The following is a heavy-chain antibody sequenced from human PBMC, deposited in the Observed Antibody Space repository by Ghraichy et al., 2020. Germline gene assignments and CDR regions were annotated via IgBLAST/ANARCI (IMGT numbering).Heavy chain of an antibody. V-gene: IGHV3-30*02. D-gene: IGHD4-11*01. CDR1: GFTFSSYG. Sequence: GESLNISCAASGFTFSSYGMHWVRQAPGKGLEWVAFIRYDGSNKYYADSVKGRFTISRDNSKNTLYLQMNSLRAEDTAVYYCAKDELHDYSNYGLGGYWGQGTLVTVSS. J-gene: IGHJ4*02. CDR3: AKDELHDYSNYGLGGY. CDR2: IRYDGSNK.